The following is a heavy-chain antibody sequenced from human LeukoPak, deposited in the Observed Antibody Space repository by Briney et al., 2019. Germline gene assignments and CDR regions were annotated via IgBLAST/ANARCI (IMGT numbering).Heavy chain of an antibody. CDR2: IKKTGSET. D-gene: IGHD2-15*01. J-gene: IGHJ4*02. Sequence: GGSLRLSCAASGFTFSHFWMSWVRQAPGKGLEWVAYIKKTGSETYYVDSVKGRFTITRDNTRNSLFLQMYSLRAEDTAVYFCAREDGYCSGGNCYSYFDSWGQGTLVTVSS. V-gene: IGHV3-7*01. CDR1: GFTFSHFW. CDR3: AREDGYCSGGNCYSYFDS.